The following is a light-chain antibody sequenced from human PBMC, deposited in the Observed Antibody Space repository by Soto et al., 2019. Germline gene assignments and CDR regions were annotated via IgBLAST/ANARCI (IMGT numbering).Light chain of an antibody. J-gene: IGKJ1*01. CDR3: QQYGSSQWT. CDR2: GSS. Sequence: EIVLTQSPGALSLSPGERATLSCRASQSLSSNLAWYQQKPGQAPRLLIYGSSTRATGIPARFSGSGSGTDFTLTISRLEPEDFAVYYCQQYGSSQWTFGQGTKVDI. CDR1: QSLSSN. V-gene: IGKV3-20*01.